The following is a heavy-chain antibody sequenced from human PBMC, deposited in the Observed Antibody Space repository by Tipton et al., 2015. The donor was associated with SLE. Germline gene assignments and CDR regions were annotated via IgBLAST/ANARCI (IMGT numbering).Heavy chain of an antibody. D-gene: IGHD4-11*01. J-gene: IGHJ4*02. Sequence: LRLSCTVSGDSISNVNYYWNWHRQRPGKGLEWIGYVYYSGNTLYNPSLRGRVTMSLDTSKNQFSLKLRSLTAADSAMYFCARMDYSQFQLLYFESWGQGILVTVSS. V-gene: IGHV4-31*02. CDR1: GDSISNVNYY. CDR3: ARMDYSQFQLLYFES. CDR2: VYYSGNT.